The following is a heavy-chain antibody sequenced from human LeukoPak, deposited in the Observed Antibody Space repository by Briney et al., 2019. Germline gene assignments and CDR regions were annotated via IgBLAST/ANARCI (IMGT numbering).Heavy chain of an antibody. V-gene: IGHV4-39*07. D-gene: IGHD1-26*01. Sequence: PSETLSLTCTVSGGSISTSNYYWGWIRQPPGKGLEWIGNIFYSGSTYYSPSLKRRVTISLDTSRNQFSLKLNSVTAADTAVYYCARDVSGATTFDYWGQGTLVTVSS. CDR1: GGSISTSNYY. CDR3: ARDVSGATTFDY. J-gene: IGHJ4*02. CDR2: IFYSGST.